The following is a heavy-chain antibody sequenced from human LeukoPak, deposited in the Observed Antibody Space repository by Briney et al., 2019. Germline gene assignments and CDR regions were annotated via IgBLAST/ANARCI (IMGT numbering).Heavy chain of an antibody. Sequence: ASVKVSCKASGYTFTSYGISWVRQAPGQGLEWMGWISAYNGNTNYAQKLQGRVTMTTDTSTSTAYMELRSLRSDDMAVYYCASGSSVAAAATGFDYWGQGTLVTVSS. J-gene: IGHJ4*02. CDR1: GYTFTSYG. CDR2: ISAYNGNT. CDR3: ASGSSVAAAATGFDY. V-gene: IGHV1-18*03. D-gene: IGHD6-13*01.